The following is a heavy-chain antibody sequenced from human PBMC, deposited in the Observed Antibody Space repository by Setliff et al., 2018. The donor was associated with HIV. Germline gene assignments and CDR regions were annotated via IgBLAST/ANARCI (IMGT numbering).Heavy chain of an antibody. Sequence: PSETLSLTCTVSGGSISSGGYYWSWIRQHPGKGLEWIGYIYYSGSTYYNPSLKSRVTISVDTSKNQFSLKLSSVTAADTAVYYCARATFGQLGNFDYWGQGTLVTVSS. CDR1: GGSISSGGYY. D-gene: IGHD6-6*01. J-gene: IGHJ4*02. V-gene: IGHV4-31*03. CDR2: IYYSGST. CDR3: ARATFGQLGNFDY.